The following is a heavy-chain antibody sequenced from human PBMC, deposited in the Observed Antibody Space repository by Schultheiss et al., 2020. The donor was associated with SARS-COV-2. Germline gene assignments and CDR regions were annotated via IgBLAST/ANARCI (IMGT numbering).Heavy chain of an antibody. J-gene: IGHJ6*02. Sequence: GGSLRLSCEVSGITFSSTWMSWVRQAPGKRLEWVANIKQDGSEKHYVDSVKGRFTISRDNAKNSLYLQMNSLRVEDTAVYYCAKPLSEGYSSPRGAYYYYGMDVWGQGTTVTVSS. CDR2: IKQDGSEK. CDR3: AKPLSEGYSSPRGAYYYYGMDV. CDR1: GITFSSTW. V-gene: IGHV3-7*01. D-gene: IGHD6-13*01.